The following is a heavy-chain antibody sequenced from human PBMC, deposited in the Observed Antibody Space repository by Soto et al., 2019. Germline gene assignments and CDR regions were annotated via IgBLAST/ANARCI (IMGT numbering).Heavy chain of an antibody. V-gene: IGHV4-59*08. CDR2: VYYDGGS. J-gene: IGHJ6*02. Sequence: QVQLQESGPGLVKPSETLSLTCTVSGGSIDGRNCAWIRQPPGKGLEWLGYVYYDGGSSYNPSVKSRLTLSMDTSKSQFSLQLRSVTAADTAVYYCVGRGIGNLHGLVDVWGRGTTVTVSS. D-gene: IGHD3-16*01. CDR3: VGRGIGNLHGLVDV. CDR1: GGSIDGRN.